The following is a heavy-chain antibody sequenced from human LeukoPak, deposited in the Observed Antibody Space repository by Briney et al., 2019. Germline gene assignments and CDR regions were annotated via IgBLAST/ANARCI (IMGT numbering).Heavy chain of an antibody. CDR1: GFPFRNYA. Sequence: PGGSLRLSCAASGFPFRNYAMHWVRQAPGKGLEWVTVISYHGDKRYYADSAQGRFTVSRDNFKNTVYLQMDSLRPEDTAVYHCARDVTGTGYFDYWGQGTLVTVSS. J-gene: IGHJ4*02. CDR2: ISYHGDKR. CDR3: ARDVTGTGYFDY. V-gene: IGHV3-30-3*01. D-gene: IGHD1-20*01.